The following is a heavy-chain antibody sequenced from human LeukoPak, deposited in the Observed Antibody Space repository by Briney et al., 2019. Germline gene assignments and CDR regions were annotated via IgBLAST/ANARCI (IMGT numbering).Heavy chain of an antibody. CDR1: GFTFDDYA. Sequence: PGRSLRLSCAASGFTFDDYAMHWVRQAPGKGLEWVSGVNWSGSSTNYADSVKGRFTISRDSATNSLYLQMNSLRAEDTALYYCARAHNYDGRDYYYAFSDYWGQGTLVTVSS. CDR3: ARAHNYDGRDYYYAFSDY. CDR2: VNWSGSST. D-gene: IGHD3-22*01. J-gene: IGHJ4*02. V-gene: IGHV3-20*04.